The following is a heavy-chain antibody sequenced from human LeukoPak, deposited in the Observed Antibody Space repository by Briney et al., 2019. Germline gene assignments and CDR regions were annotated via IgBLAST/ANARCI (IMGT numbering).Heavy chain of an antibody. CDR1: GYSFTSYW. J-gene: IGHJ3*02. V-gene: IGHV5-51*01. Sequence: GESLKISCQGSGYSFTSYWIGWVRQMPGKGREWMGIIYPGDSDTRYSPSFQGQVTISADKSISTAYLQWSSLKASDTAMYYCAKPRYPYYYDSSGYYRDAFDIWGQGTMVTVSS. CDR2: IYPGDSDT. CDR3: AKPRYPYYYDSSGYYRDAFDI. D-gene: IGHD3-22*01.